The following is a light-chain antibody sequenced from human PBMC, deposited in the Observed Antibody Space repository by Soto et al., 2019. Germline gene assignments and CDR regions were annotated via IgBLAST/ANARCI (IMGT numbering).Light chain of an antibody. CDR3: MQGSHWPRT. J-gene: IGKJ1*01. V-gene: IGKV2-30*01. CDR1: QSLVNSDGNTY. CDR2: MVS. Sequence: EVVMTQSPLSLPVTLGQPASISCRSSQSLVNSDGNTYLNWFHQRPGQSPRRLIYMVSNRDSGVPDRFSGSGSGTDFTLRISRVEAEDVGVYYCMQGSHWPRTFGQGTRVEIK.